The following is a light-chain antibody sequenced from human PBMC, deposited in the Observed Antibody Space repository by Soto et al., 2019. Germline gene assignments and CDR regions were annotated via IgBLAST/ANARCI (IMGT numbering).Light chain of an antibody. CDR1: SSDVGAYNY. CDR3: SSYISGSTLVV. J-gene: IGLJ2*01. V-gene: IGLV2-14*01. CDR2: EVT. Sequence: QSVLTQPASVSGSPGQSITISCTGSSSDVGAYNYVSWYQQHPGKAPRLMIYEVTNRPSGVSNRFSGSKSGNTASLTISELRAEDEADYFTSSYISGSTLVVFGTGSQPPVL.